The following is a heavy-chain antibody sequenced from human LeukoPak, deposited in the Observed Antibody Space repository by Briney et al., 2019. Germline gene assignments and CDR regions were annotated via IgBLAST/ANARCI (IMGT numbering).Heavy chain of an antibody. CDR3: AREVGGKGYFDY. CDR1: GGSISSGSYY. Sequence: SETLSLTCTVSGGSISSGSYYWSWIRQPPGKGLEWIGYIYHSGPTYYNPSLQGRVSISVDKSINQLSLKVISVTAADTAVYYCAREVGGKGYFDYWGQGTLVPVSS. CDR2: IYHSGPT. D-gene: IGHD1-26*01. V-gene: IGHV4-30-2*01. J-gene: IGHJ4*02.